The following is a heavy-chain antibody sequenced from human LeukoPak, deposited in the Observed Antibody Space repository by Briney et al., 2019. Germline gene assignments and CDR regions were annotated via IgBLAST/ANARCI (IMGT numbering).Heavy chain of an antibody. V-gene: IGHV3-23*01. D-gene: IGHD2-2*02. CDR2: INDSGGGT. CDR3: AKSDCTSTSCYTIDY. Sequence: GGSLRLSCAASGFTFSNFAMTWVRQAPGKGLEWVSVINDSGGGTSYADFGEGRSTIYRDNSKNTLYLQMNSLRAEDTAVYYCAKSDCTSTSCYTIDYWGQGTLVTVSS. CDR1: GFTFSNFA. J-gene: IGHJ4*02.